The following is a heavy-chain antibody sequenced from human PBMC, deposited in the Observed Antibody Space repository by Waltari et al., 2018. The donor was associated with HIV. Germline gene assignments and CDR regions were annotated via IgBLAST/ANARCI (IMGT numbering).Heavy chain of an antibody. CDR1: GGSISSGRYY. J-gene: IGHJ2*01. CDR2: IYTSGST. V-gene: IGHV4-61*02. Sequence: QVQLQESGPGLVKPSQTLSLTCTVPGGSISSGRYYLSWLRQPAGKGLEWIGRIYTSGSTNYNPSLKSRVTISVDTSKNQFSLKLSSVTAADTAVYYCARVSTVVTPYFDLWGRGTLVTVSS. D-gene: IGHD4-17*01. CDR3: ARVSTVVTPYFDL.